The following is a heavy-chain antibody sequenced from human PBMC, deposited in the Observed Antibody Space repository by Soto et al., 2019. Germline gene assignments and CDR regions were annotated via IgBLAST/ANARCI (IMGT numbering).Heavy chain of an antibody. CDR3: ARDRWELRPLDC. CDR1: GFTFSSYS. Sequence: VGSLRLSCAASGFTFSSYSMNWVRQAPGKGLEWVSSISSSSSYIYYADSVKGRFTISRDNAKNSLYLQMNSLRAEDTAVYYCARDRWELRPLDCWGQRTLVTVSS. V-gene: IGHV3-21*01. D-gene: IGHD1-26*01. CDR2: ISSSSSYI. J-gene: IGHJ4*02.